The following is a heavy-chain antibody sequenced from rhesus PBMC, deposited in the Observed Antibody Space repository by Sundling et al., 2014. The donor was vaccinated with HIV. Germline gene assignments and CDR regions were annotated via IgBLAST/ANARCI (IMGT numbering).Heavy chain of an antibody. CDR1: GFTFSKYW. CDR2: ISGSSSNT. D-gene: IGHD4-23*01. V-gene: IGHV3S41*01. Sequence: EVQLVESGGGLVQPGGSLRLSCTTSGFTFSKYWMYWFRQAPGKGLEWVSSISGSSSNTYYPDSVKGRFTISRDNAKNTLYMQMNSLRAEDTAVYYCARSGNTVITTFDYWGQGVLVTVSS. CDR3: ARSGNTVITTFDY. J-gene: IGHJ4*01.